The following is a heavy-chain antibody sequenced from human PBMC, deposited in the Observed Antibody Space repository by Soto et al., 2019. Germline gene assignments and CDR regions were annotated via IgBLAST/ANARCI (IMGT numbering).Heavy chain of an antibody. D-gene: IGHD6-13*01. CDR2: IKQDGSEK. V-gene: IGHV3-7*01. CDR3: ARDGGDSSSWYFAFDI. J-gene: IGHJ3*02. Sequence: GGSLRLSFSALGFTVCVYSLNRVRQAPGKGLDWVANIKQDGSEKYYVDSVKGRFTISRDNAKNSLYLQMNSLRAEDTAVYYCARDGGDSSSWYFAFDIWGQGT. CDR1: GFTVCVYS.